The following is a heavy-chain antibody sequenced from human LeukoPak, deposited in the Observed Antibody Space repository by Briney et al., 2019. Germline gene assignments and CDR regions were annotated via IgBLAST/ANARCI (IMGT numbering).Heavy chain of an antibody. CDR1: GFNFSVYW. J-gene: IGHJ4*01. CDR3: GRGGQPGTVDY. Sequence: GGSLRLSCAASGFNFSVYWMSWVRLVPGKGLEWVANINEDGSEKYYVDSVKGGFTISRDNAKSPVYLQMNSPRVEDTAVYYCGRGGQPGTVDYWGHGALVTVSS. CDR2: INEDGSEK. V-gene: IGHV3-7*03. D-gene: IGHD1-14*01.